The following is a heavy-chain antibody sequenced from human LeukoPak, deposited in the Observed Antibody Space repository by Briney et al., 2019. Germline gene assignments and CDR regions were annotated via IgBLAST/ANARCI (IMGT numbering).Heavy chain of an antibody. CDR1: GGTFSSYA. J-gene: IGHJ4*02. Sequence: GASVKVSCKASGGTFSSYAISWVRQAPGQGLEWMGRIIPIFGTANYAQKFQGRVTITTDESTSTAYMELSSLRSEDTAVYYCARVRLRRLWGFDYWGQGTLVTVSS. CDR2: IIPIFGTA. D-gene: IGHD5-24*01. CDR3: ARVRLRRLWGFDY. V-gene: IGHV1-69*05.